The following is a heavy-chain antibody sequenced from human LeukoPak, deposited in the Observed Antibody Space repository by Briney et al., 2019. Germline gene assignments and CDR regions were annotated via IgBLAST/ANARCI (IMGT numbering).Heavy chain of an antibody. D-gene: IGHD6-19*01. CDR1: RFTFSSYE. J-gene: IGHJ4*02. CDR2: ISSSGSTI. Sequence: GGSLRLSCAVSRFTFSSYEMNWVRQAPGKGLEWVSHISSSGSTIYYADSVKGRFTISRDNAKNSLYLQMNSLRAEDTAVYYCARSRHGGWDSFDYWGQGTLVTVSS. V-gene: IGHV3-48*03. CDR3: ARSRHGGWDSFDY.